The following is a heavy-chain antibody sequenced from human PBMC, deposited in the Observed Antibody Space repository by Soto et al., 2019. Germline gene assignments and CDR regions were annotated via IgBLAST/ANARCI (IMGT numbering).Heavy chain of an antibody. V-gene: IGHV3-20*01. Sequence: GGSLRLSCAASGFTFDDYAMAWVRHAPAKGLEWVSGINRNGGNTHYPDSMKGRFIISRDNVKNSLYLQVNSLRAEDTALYHCARVRTPNDYGDYYFDFWGQGTLVTFSS. CDR1: GFTFDDYA. D-gene: IGHD4-17*01. J-gene: IGHJ4*02. CDR3: ARVRTPNDYGDYYFDF. CDR2: INRNGGNT.